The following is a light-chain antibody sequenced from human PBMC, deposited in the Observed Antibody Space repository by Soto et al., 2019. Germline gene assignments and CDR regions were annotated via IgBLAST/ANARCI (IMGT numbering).Light chain of an antibody. Sequence: QSVLTQPNSASGTPGQRVTISCSGSSSNIGSHTLNWYQQLPGSAPSLLIYSANQRTSGVPDRFSGSTSGTSDSLAISGLQSEDEAEYYCAAWNDTLNAAVVGGGTKVTV. V-gene: IGLV1-44*01. J-gene: IGLJ2*01. CDR1: SSNIGSHT. CDR2: SAN. CDR3: AAWNDTLNAAV.